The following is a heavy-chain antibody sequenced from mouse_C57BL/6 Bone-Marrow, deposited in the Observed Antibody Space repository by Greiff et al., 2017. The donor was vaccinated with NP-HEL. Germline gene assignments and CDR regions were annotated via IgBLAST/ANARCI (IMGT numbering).Heavy chain of an antibody. Sequence: QVQLQQSGPGLVQPSQSLSITCTVSGFSLTSYGVHWVRQSPGKGLEWLGVIWSGGSTDYNAAFMSRLSITKDNSKSQVFFKMNSLQADDTAIYYCARIEYYYGSSYGYFDVWGTGTTVTVSS. D-gene: IGHD1-1*01. J-gene: IGHJ1*03. CDR2: IWSGGST. CDR3: ARIEYYYGSSYGYFDV. CDR1: GFSLTSYG. V-gene: IGHV2-5*01.